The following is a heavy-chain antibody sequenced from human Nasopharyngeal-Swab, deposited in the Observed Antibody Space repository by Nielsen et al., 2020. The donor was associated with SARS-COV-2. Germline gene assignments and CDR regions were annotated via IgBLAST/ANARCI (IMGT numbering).Heavy chain of an antibody. V-gene: IGHV3-20*01. CDR1: GFTFDDFG. D-gene: IGHD3-22*01. J-gene: IGHJ3*02. CDR2: INWNGGSR. Sequence: GESLKISCAASGFTFDDFGMNWVRQAPGKGLEWVSVINWNGGSRTYADSVKGRFTISRDNSKKSLYLQMNSLRAEDTAFYHCVRGDYYNSAAFDIWGQGTMVNVSS. CDR3: VRGDYYNSAAFDI.